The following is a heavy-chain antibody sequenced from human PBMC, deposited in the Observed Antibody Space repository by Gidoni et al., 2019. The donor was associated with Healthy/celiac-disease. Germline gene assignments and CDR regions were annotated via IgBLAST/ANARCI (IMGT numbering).Heavy chain of an antibody. V-gene: IGHV3-23*01. J-gene: IGHJ6*02. Sequence: EVQLLESGGGLVQPGGSLRLSCAASGFTFSSYAMSWVRQAPGKGLEWVSAISGSGGSTYYADSVKGRFTISRDNSKNTLYLQMNSLRAEDTAVYYCAKVEGVESGYYYGMDVWGQGTTVTVSS. CDR2: ISGSGGST. CDR3: AKVEGVESGYYYGMDV. D-gene: IGHD3-16*01. CDR1: GFTFSSYA.